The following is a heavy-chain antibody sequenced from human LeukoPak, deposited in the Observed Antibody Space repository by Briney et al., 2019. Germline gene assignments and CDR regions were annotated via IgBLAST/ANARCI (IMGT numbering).Heavy chain of an antibody. CDR3: AKAIEPRAAARPYGVDV. J-gene: IGHJ6*02. V-gene: IGHV3-43*02. D-gene: IGHD6-13*01. CDR2: ISGDGIRT. Sequence: PGGSLRLSCAASGFTFDDYAMHWVRQAPGKGLEWVSLISGDGIRTHYVDSVKGRFTISRDNSKNSLYLQMNSLRIEDTALYYCAKAIEPRAAARPYGVDVWGQGTTVTVSS. CDR1: GFTFDDYA.